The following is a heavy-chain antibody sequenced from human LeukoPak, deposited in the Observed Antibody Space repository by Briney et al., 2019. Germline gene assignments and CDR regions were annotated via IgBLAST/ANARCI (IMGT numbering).Heavy chain of an antibody. Sequence: GGSLRLSCAASGFTFSSYAMSWVRQAPGEGLEWVSAISGSGGSTYYADSVKGRFTISRDNSKNTLYLQMNSLRAEDTAVYYCAKVRTGTNQIDYWGQGTLVTVSS. CDR1: GFTFSSYA. CDR3: AKVRTGTNQIDY. V-gene: IGHV3-23*01. D-gene: IGHD1-1*01. CDR2: ISGSGGST. J-gene: IGHJ4*02.